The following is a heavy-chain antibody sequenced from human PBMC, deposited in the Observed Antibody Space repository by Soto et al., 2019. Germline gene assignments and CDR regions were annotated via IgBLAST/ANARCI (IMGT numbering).Heavy chain of an antibody. Sequence: ASVKVSCKASGYTFTSYYMHWVRQAPGQGLEWMGIINPSGGSTSYAQKFQGRVTMTRDMSTSTAYMELSSLRSEDTAVYYCAAVSPSIAARAAFDIWGQGTMVTVSS. CDR1: GYTFTSYY. CDR2: INPSGGST. D-gene: IGHD6-6*01. V-gene: IGHV1-46*01. CDR3: AAVSPSIAARAAFDI. J-gene: IGHJ3*02.